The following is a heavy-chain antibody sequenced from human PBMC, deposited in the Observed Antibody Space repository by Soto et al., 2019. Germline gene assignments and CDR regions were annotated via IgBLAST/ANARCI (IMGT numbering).Heavy chain of an antibody. Sequence: ESGGGVVQPGRSLRLSCAASGFTFSSYGMHWVRQAPGKGLEWVAVISYDGSNKYYADSVKGRFTISRDNSKNTLYLQMNGLRAEDTAVYYCAKRGGLGAFDIWGQGTMVTVSS. V-gene: IGHV3-30*18. CDR2: ISYDGSNK. J-gene: IGHJ3*02. CDR1: GFTFSSYG. CDR3: AKRGGLGAFDI. D-gene: IGHD3-16*01.